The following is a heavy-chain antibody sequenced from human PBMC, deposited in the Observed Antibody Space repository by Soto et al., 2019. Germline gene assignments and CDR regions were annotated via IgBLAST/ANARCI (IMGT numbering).Heavy chain of an antibody. CDR3: ITRGYDVYDLNFLY. Sequence: GESLKISCKGSGYNFANYWIGWVRQMSGKGLEWMGIILPSNSDTQYSRTFQGQVTISADKSISTAYLQWASLKASDTAMYYCITRGYDVYDLNFLYGGQGTQVTVSS. D-gene: IGHD5-12*01. CDR1: GYNFANYW. CDR2: ILPSNSDT. J-gene: IGHJ4*02. V-gene: IGHV5-51*01.